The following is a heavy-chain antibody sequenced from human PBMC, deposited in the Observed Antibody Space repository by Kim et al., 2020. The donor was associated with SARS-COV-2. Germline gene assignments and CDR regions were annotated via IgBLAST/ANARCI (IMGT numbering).Heavy chain of an antibody. D-gene: IGHD6-13*01. J-gene: IGHJ4*02. CDR2: IKQDGSGK. Sequence: GGSLRLSCAASGFSFSSFWMSWVRQAPGKGLEWVANIKQDGSGKYYVDSVKGRFTISRDNAENSLYLQMNSLSAEDTAVYYCARDKYGSNCFDCWGQGTLVTVSS. CDR1: GFSFSSFW. CDR3: ARDKYGSNCFDC. V-gene: IGHV3-7*01.